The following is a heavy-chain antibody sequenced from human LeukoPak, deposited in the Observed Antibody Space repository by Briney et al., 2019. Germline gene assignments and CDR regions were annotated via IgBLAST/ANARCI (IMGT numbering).Heavy chain of an antibody. V-gene: IGHV1-69*13. CDR3: EMATITSHYYGMDV. J-gene: IGHJ6*02. Sequence: GASVKVSCKASGHTFTSFGISWVRQAPGQGLEWMGGIIPIFGTANYAQKFQGRVTITADESTSTAYMELSSLRSEDTAVYYCEMATITSHYYGMDVWGQGTTVTVSS. CDR1: GHTFTSFG. D-gene: IGHD5-24*01. CDR2: IIPIFGTA.